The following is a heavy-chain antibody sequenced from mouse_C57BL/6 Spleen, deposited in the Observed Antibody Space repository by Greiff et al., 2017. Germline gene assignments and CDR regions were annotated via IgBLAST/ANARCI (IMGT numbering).Heavy chain of an antibody. CDR2: IYPGGGDT. V-gene: IGHV1-80*01. CDR1: GYAFSSYW. CDR3: ARGDYYGSSLYWYFDV. Sequence: VQLQESGAELVKPGASVKISCKASGYAFSSYWMNWVKQRPGKGLEWIGQIYPGGGDTNYNGKFKGKATLTADKSSSTAYMQLSSLTSEDSAVYFCARGDYYGSSLYWYFDVWGTGTTVTVSS. J-gene: IGHJ1*03. D-gene: IGHD1-1*01.